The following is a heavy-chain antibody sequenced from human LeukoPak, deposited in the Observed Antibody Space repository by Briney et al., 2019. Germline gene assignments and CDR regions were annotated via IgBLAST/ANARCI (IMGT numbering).Heavy chain of an antibody. CDR1: GDSVSSNSAA. D-gene: IGHD6-6*01. CDR3: SRGFEVHSSSARLLFDY. Sequence: SQTRSLTCAISGDSVSSNSAAWNWIRQSPSRGLEWLGRTYYRSKWYNDYAVSVKSRITINPDTSKNQFSLQLNSVTPEDTAVYYCSRGFEVHSSSARLLFDYWGQGTLVTVSS. V-gene: IGHV6-1*01. CDR2: TYYRSKWYN. J-gene: IGHJ4*02.